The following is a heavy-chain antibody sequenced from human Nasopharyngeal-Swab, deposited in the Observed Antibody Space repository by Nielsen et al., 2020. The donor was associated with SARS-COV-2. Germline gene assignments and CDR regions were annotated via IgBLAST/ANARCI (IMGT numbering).Heavy chain of an antibody. CDR2: IWHDGSKK. Sequence: GESLKISCSASGFTFTTSGMHWVRQAPGKGLEWLAMIWHDGSKKYYADSVEGRFTISRDNSNSTLYLKMNSLQPDDTAIYYCARFRGTINSSDYWGQGTLVIVSS. CDR1: GFTFTTSG. V-gene: IGHV3-33*01. D-gene: IGHD1-26*01. J-gene: IGHJ4*02. CDR3: ARFRGTINSSDY.